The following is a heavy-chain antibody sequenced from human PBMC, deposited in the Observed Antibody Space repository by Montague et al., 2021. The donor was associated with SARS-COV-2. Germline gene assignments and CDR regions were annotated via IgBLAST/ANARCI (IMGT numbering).Heavy chain of an antibody. V-gene: IGHV4-59*01. CDR1: GGSINSYY. D-gene: IGHD6-19*01. J-gene: IGHJ6*02. Sequence: SETLSLTCAVSGGSINSYYWSWIRQPPGKGLEWIGYIYYSGSTIYNPSLKSRVTISIDTSKNQFSLKLNSVTAAGAAVYYCAGRPTPSYSSGWYLFYYAMDVWGQGTTVTVSS. CDR2: IYYSGST. CDR3: AGRPTPSYSSGWYLFYYAMDV.